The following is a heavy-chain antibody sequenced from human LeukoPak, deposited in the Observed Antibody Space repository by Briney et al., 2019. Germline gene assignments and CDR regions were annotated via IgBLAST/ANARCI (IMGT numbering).Heavy chain of an antibody. D-gene: IGHD3-10*01. CDR3: ARALRPPYGSGSRGDAFDI. CDR1: GYTFTSYA. J-gene: IGHJ3*02. CDR2: INTNTGNP. V-gene: IGHV7-4-1*02. Sequence: GASVKVSCKASGYTFTSYAMNWVRQAPGQGLEWMGWINTNTGNPTYAQGFTGRFVFSLDTSVSTAYLQISSLKAEDTAVYYCARALRPPYGSGSRGDAFDIWGQGTMVTVSS.